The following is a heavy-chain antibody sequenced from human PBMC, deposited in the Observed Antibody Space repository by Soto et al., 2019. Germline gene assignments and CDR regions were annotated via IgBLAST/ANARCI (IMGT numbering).Heavy chain of an antibody. Sequence: SETLSLTCAVYGGSFSGYYWSWIRQPPGKGLEWIGEINHSGSTNYNPSLKSRVTISVDTSKNQFSLKLSSVTAADTAVYYCARTQYDYDFWSDNNWFDPWGQGTLVTVSS. CDR1: GGSFSGYY. J-gene: IGHJ5*02. CDR2: INHSGST. CDR3: ARTQYDYDFWSDNNWFDP. V-gene: IGHV4-34*01. D-gene: IGHD3-3*01.